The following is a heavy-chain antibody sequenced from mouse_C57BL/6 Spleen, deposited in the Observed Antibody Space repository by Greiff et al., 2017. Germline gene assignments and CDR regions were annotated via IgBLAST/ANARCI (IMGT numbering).Heavy chain of an antibody. J-gene: IGHJ2*01. Sequence: EVQLQESGAELVRPGASVKLSCTASGFNIKDDYMHWVKQRPEQGLEWIGWIDPENGDTEYASKFQGKATITADTSSNTAYLQLSSLTSEDTAVYYCTSNWDRLDYWGQGTTLTVSS. V-gene: IGHV14-4*01. CDR3: TSNWDRLDY. CDR1: GFNIKDDY. D-gene: IGHD4-1*01. CDR2: IDPENGDT.